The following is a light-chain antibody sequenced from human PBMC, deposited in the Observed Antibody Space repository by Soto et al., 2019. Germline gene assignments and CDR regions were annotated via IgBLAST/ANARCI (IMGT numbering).Light chain of an antibody. Sequence: DIPMTQSPSTLSASVGDRVTITCRASQSISNWLAWYQQRPGKAPKLLIYKASSLESGVPSRFSGSGSGTEFTLTISSLQANDFASEYCLRYKSYWYTFGQGTRLEIK. CDR3: LRYKSYWYT. V-gene: IGKV1-5*03. J-gene: IGKJ2*01. CDR2: KAS. CDR1: QSISNW.